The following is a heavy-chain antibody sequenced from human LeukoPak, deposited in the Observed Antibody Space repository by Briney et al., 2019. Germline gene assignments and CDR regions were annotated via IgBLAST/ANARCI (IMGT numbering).Heavy chain of an antibody. CDR2: INPNSGGT. CDR3: ARDQDIVVVPADDAFDI. V-gene: IGHV1-2*02. D-gene: IGHD2-2*01. Sequence: ASVKVSCKASGYTFIAYYMHWVRQAPGQGLEWMGWINPNSGGTNYAQKLQGRVTMTTDTSTSTAYMELRSLRSDDTAVYYCARDQDIVVVPADDAFDIWGQGTMVTVSS. J-gene: IGHJ3*02. CDR1: GYTFIAYY.